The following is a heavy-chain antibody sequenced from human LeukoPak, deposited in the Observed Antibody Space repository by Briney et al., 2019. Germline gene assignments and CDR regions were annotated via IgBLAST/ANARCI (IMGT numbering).Heavy chain of an antibody. CDR2: IYYSGST. J-gene: IGHJ4*02. D-gene: IGHD3-16*01. CDR3: ARTNYDYVWGSSEYYFHY. Sequence: SETLSLTCTVAGGSISSYYWSWIRQPPGKGLEWIGYIYYSGSTNYKPSLKSRVTISVDTSKNQFSLKLSSVTAADTAVYYCARTNYDYVWGSSEYYFHYWGQGTLVTVSS. V-gene: IGHV4-59*01. CDR1: GGSISSYY.